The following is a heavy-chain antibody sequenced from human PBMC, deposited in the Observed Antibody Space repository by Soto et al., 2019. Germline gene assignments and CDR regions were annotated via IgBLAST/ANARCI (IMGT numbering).Heavy chain of an antibody. V-gene: IGHV3-11*01. CDR1: GFTFSDYY. D-gene: IGHD4-17*01. J-gene: IGHJ4*02. Sequence: QVQLVESGGGLVKPGGSLRLSCAASGFTFSDYYMSWIRQAPGKWLEWVSYIISSGSTIYYADPVKGRFTISRDNAKNSQYLQMNSLRAEDTAVYYCARPDVNDYGDSDHNFDYWGQGTLVTVSS. CDR3: ARPDVNDYGDSDHNFDY. CDR2: IISSGSTI.